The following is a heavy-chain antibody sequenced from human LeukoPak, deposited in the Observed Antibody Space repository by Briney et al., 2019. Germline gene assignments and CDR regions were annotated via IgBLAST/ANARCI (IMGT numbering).Heavy chain of an antibody. V-gene: IGHV2-5*02. J-gene: IGHJ4*02. CDR1: GYSISSGYYW. CDR2: IYWDDDK. CDR3: AHYWHGNPNFDY. D-gene: IGHD2-8*02. Sequence: TLSLTCTVSGYSISSGYYWGWIRQPPGKALEWLALIYWDDDKRYSPSLKSRLTITKDTSKNQVVLTMTNMDPVDTATYYCAHYWHGNPNFDYWGQGTLVTVSS.